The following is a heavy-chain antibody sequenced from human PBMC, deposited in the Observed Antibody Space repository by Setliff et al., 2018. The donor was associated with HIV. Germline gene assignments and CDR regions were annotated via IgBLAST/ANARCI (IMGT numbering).Heavy chain of an antibody. J-gene: IGHJ4*02. CDR3: ARAPPNTVVNFFDS. D-gene: IGHD2-15*01. CDR1: GFNFCDFW. CDR2: INPDGLRK. Sequence: QPVGSLRLSCAASGFNFCDFWMYWVRHTPGRGLEWVANINPDGLRKYYMGSVKGRFTTSRDNAKSSLFLQMNSLRPEDTAVYYCARAPPNTVVNFFDSWGQGTLVTVSS. V-gene: IGHV3-7*03.